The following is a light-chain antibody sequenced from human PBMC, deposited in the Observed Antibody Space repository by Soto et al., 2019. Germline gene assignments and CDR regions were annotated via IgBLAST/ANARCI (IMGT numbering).Light chain of an antibody. CDR2: DAS. CDR1: VTVNNNY. Sequence: DIVLMHSPGTLSLSTGERATLSCRASVTVNNNYLAWYQQKAGQAPKLVIYDASTRAIGIPDRFSASGSGTDFTLTINRLEPEDFAVYYCQQYSMSPLTFGQGTKVDIK. J-gene: IGKJ1*01. V-gene: IGKV3-20*01. CDR3: QQYSMSPLT.